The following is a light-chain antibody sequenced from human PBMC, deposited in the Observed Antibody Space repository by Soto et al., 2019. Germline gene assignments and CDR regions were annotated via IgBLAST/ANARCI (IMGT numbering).Light chain of an antibody. CDR3: DSWDNSLSVVL. J-gene: IGLJ2*01. V-gene: IGLV1-51*01. CDR2: DNY. CDR1: SSNIGSNH. Sequence: QSVLTQPPSVSAAPGQRVTISCSGSSSNIGSNHVSWYQQLPGTAPKLLIYDNYKRPSGIPDRFSGSTSGTSATLAIAGLQTGDEADYYCDSWDNSLSVVLFGGGTKLTVL.